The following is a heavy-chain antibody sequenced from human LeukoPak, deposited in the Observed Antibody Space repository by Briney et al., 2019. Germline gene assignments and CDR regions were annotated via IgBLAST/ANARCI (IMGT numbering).Heavy chain of an antibody. D-gene: IGHD6-13*01. J-gene: IGHJ4*02. CDR2: IYYSGST. V-gene: IGHV4-59*01. CDR3: ARGADYFDY. CDR1: GGSISSYY. Sequence: SETLSLTCTVSGGSISSYYWSWIRQPPGKGLEWIGYIYYSGSTNYNPSLKSRVTISVDTSKNQFSLKLSSVTAADTAVYYRARGADYFDYWGQGTLVTVSS.